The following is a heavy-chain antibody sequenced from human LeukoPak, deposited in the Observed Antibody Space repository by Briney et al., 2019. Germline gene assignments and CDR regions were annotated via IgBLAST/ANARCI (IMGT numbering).Heavy chain of an antibody. CDR2: IYHSGST. Sequence: SETLSLTCAVTGGSITNDNWWSWVRQPPGKGLEWIGEIYHSGSTKCNPSLKSRVIMSVDKSKNQFSLNLTSVTAADTAVYYCARLPIGDYWGQGTLVTVSS. CDR1: GGSITNDNW. CDR3: ARLPIGDY. J-gene: IGHJ4*02. V-gene: IGHV4-4*02.